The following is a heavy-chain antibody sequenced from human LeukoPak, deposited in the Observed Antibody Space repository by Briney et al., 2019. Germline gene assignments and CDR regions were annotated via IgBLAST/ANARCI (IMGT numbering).Heavy chain of an antibody. CDR1: GYSISSGYY. V-gene: IGHV4-38-2*02. CDR2: IYHSGST. D-gene: IGHD2/OR15-2a*01. J-gene: IGHJ4*02. CDR3: ARTRIAFDY. Sequence: SETLSLTCTVSGYSISSGYYWGWIRQPPGKGLEWIGSIYHSGSTYYNPSLKSRVTISVDTSKNQFSLKLSSVTAADTAVYYCARTRIAFDYWGQGTLVTVSS.